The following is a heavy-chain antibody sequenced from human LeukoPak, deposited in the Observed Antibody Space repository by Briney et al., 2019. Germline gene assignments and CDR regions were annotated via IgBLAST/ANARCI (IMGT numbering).Heavy chain of an antibody. J-gene: IGHJ4*02. CDR2: IIPIFGTA. V-gene: IGHV1-69*13. CDR3: ARVGGYDYFDY. D-gene: IGHD5-12*01. Sequence: ASVKVSCKASEGTFSSYAISWVRQAPGQGLEWMGGIIPIFGTANYAQKFQGRVTITADESTSTAYMELSSLRSEDTAVYYCARVGGYDYFDYWGQGTLVTVSS. CDR1: EGTFSSYA.